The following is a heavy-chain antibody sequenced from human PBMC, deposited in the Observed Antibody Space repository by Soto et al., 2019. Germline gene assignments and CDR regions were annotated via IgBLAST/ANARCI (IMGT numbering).Heavy chain of an antibody. V-gene: IGHV3-64D*08. Sequence: PGGSLRLSCSASGFTFSSYAMHWVRQAPGKGLEYVSVISSNWGSTYYADSFMGRFTISRDNSKNTLYLQMSSLRAEDTAVYYCVKDSVPYYDYVWGSYEGAFDIWGQGTMVTVSS. J-gene: IGHJ3*02. CDR1: GFTFSSYA. D-gene: IGHD3-16*01. CDR2: ISSNWGST. CDR3: VKDSVPYYDYVWGSYEGAFDI.